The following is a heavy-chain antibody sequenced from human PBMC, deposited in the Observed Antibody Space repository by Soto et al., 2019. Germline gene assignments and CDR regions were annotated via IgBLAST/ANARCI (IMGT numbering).Heavy chain of an antibody. V-gene: IGHV3-30-3*01. CDR1: GFTFSSYA. Sequence: GGSLRLSCAASGFTFSSYAMHWVRQAPGKGLEWVAVISYDGSNKYYADSVKGRFTISRDNSKNTLYLQMNSLRAEDTAVYYCASLDIVVVPAEHNWFDPWGQGTLVTVSS. D-gene: IGHD2-2*01. CDR2: ISYDGSNK. CDR3: ASLDIVVVPAEHNWFDP. J-gene: IGHJ5*02.